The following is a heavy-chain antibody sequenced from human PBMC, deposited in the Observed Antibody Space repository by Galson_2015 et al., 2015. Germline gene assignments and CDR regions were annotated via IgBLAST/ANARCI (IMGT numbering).Heavy chain of an antibody. CDR1: GFTFDDYA. D-gene: IGHD3-10*01. J-gene: IGHJ6*03. CDR2: ISWNSGSI. CDR3: AKDSTPVRGVINIYYYYYMDV. V-gene: IGHV3-9*01. Sequence: SLRLSCAASGFTFDDYAMHWVRQAPGKGLEWVSGISWNSGSIGYADSVKGRFTISRDNAKNSLYLQMNSLRAEDTALYYCAKDSTPVRGVINIYYYYYMDVWGKGTTVTVSS.